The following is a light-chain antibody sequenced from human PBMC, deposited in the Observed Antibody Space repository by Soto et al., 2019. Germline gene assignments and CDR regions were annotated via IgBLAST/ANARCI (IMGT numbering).Light chain of an antibody. CDR1: QGINNF. CDR2: AAS. CDR3: LQYYSYPLT. V-gene: IGKV1-8*01. Sequence: ANRMTQSPSSFSASTGDRVTITCRASQGINNFLAWYQQKPGKATNLLIYAASTLQSGVPSRFSGSGSGTDFTLTISGLQSEDFATYYCLQYYSYPLTFGQGTKVEIK. J-gene: IGKJ1*01.